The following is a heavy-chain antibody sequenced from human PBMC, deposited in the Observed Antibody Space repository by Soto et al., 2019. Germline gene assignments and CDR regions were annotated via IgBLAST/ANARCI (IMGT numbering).Heavy chain of an antibody. CDR1: GGTFSSYT. CDR3: ASHVDTVEYYFDY. Sequence: QVQLVQSGAEVKKPGSSVKVSYKASGGTFSSYTISWVRQAPGQGLEWMGRIIPILGIANYAQKFQGRVTITADKSTSTAYMELSSLRSEDTAVYYCASHVDTVEYYFDYWGQGTLVTVSS. V-gene: IGHV1-69*02. J-gene: IGHJ4*02. D-gene: IGHD5-18*01. CDR2: IIPILGIA.